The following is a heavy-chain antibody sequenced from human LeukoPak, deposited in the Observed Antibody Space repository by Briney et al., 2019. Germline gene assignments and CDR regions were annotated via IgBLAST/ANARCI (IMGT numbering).Heavy chain of an antibody. Sequence: LTGGSLRLSCAASGFTFSSYAMSWVRQAPGKGLEWVSAISGSGGSTYYPDSVKGRFTISRDNSKNTPYLQMNNLRAEDTAVYYCAKSTGYSYGYFDYWGQGTLVTVSS. D-gene: IGHD5-18*01. V-gene: IGHV3-23*01. J-gene: IGHJ4*02. CDR1: GFTFSSYA. CDR3: AKSTGYSYGYFDY. CDR2: ISGSGGST.